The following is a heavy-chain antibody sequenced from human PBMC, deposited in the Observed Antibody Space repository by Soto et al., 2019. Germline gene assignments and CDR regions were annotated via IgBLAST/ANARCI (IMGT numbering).Heavy chain of an antibody. D-gene: IGHD3-22*01. CDR2: IYSGGST. J-gene: IGHJ4*02. V-gene: IGHV3-66*01. CDR3: ARETYYYESSGYTYYFDY. Sequence: GGPLRLSCAASGFIVGSNYMSWVRKAPGKGLEWVSLIYSGGSTYYADSVKGRFTISRDNSKNTLYFQMNRLRAEDTAVYYCARETYYYESSGYTYYFDYWGQGTLVTVSS. CDR1: GFIVGSNY.